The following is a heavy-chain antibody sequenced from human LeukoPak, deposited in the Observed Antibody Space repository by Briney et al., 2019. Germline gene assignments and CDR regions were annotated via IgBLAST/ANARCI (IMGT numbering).Heavy chain of an antibody. CDR1: GYSLTNYW. CDR2: VSPVDSDT. V-gene: IGHV5-51*01. CDR3: ARYDGGATADF. D-gene: IGHD1-26*01. Sequence: GESLKISCKVSGYSLTNYWIAWVRQMPGKGLEWMGIVSPVDSDTRYSPSFQGQVTISADKSINTAYLQWSSRKASDTAIYYCARYDGGATADFWGQGTLVTVSS. J-gene: IGHJ4*02.